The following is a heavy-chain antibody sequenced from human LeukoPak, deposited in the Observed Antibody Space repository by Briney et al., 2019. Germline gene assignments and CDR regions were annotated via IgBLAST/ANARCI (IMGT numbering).Heavy chain of an antibody. V-gene: IGHV1-8*01. CDR3: ARGPSEGSWFDP. Sequence: ASVKVSCKASGYTFTSYDINWVRQATGQGLEWMGWLSPNSGNTGYAQKFQGRVTMTRNTSINTAYMELSSLRSEDMAVYYCARGPSEGSWFDPWGQGTLVTVSS. D-gene: IGHD3-10*01. J-gene: IGHJ5*02. CDR1: GYTFTSYD. CDR2: LSPNSGNT.